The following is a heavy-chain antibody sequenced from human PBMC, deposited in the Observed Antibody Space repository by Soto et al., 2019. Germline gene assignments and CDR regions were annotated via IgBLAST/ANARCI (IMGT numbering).Heavy chain of an antibody. Sequence: GGSLRLSSAASGFTFIIYSMNWVRQAPGKGLEWVSSISSSSSYIYYADSVKGRFTISRDNAKNSLYLQMNSLRAEDTAVYYCAIGPWDSGVVVAARYDAFHISGPGTILTVSS. J-gene: IGHJ3*02. CDR2: ISSSSSYI. CDR3: AIGPWDSGVVVAARYDAFHI. V-gene: IGHV3-21*01. D-gene: IGHD2-15*01. CDR1: GFTFIIYS.